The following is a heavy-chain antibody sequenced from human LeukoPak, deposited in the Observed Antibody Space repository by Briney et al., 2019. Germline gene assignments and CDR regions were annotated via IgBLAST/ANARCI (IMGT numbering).Heavy chain of an antibody. J-gene: IGHJ3*02. CDR3: ARVPILHTAFDI. Sequence: SQTLSLTCTVSGSSISSGGYYWSWIRQHPGKGLEWIGYIYYSGSTYYNPSLKCRVTISVDTSKNQFSLKLSSVTAADTAVYYCARVPILHTAFDIWGQGTMVTVSS. CDR1: GSSISSGGYY. CDR2: IYYSGST. V-gene: IGHV4-31*03. D-gene: IGHD3-3*01.